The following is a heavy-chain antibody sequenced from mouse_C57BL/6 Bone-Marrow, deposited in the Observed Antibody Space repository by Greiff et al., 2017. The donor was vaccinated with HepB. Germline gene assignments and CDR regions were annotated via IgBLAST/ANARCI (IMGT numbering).Heavy chain of an antibody. J-gene: IGHJ3*01. CDR3: ARWDYGNSWFAY. V-gene: IGHV1-64*01. D-gene: IGHD2-1*01. CDR1: GYTFTSYW. CDR2: IHPNSGST. Sequence: VQLQQPGAELVKPGASVKLSCKASGYTFTSYWMHWVKQRPGQGLEWIGMIHPNSGSTNYNEKFKSKATLTVDKSSSTAYMQLSSLTSEDSAVYYCARWDYGNSWFAYWGQGTLVTVSA.